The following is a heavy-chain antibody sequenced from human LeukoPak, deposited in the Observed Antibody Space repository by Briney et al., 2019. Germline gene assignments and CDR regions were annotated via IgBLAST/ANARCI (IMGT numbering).Heavy chain of an antibody. CDR2: ISGSGTGT. CDR1: GFTFSSYA. V-gene: IGHV3-23*01. CDR3: AKGHRLCTSGNCNSQVDY. Sequence: PGGSLRLSCAASGFTFSSYAMSWVRQAPGKGLVWISTISGSGTGTYYADSVKGRFTISRDNSKNTLYLQVNSLRAEDTAAYYCAKGHRLCTSGNCNSQVDYWGHGTLVIVPS. D-gene: IGHD2-15*01. J-gene: IGHJ4*01.